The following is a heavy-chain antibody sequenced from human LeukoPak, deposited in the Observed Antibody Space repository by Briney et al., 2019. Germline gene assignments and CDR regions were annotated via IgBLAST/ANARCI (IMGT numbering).Heavy chain of an antibody. CDR3: AKDIGYYYDSSGYFDY. J-gene: IGHJ4*02. D-gene: IGHD3-22*01. V-gene: IGHV3-9*01. Sequence: GGSLRLSCAASGFTFDDYAMHWVRQAPGKGLEWVSGISWNSGSIGYADSVKGRFTTSRDNAKNSLYLQMNSLRAEDTALYYCAKDIGYYYDSSGYFDYWGQGTLVTVSS. CDR2: ISWNSGSI. CDR1: GFTFDDYA.